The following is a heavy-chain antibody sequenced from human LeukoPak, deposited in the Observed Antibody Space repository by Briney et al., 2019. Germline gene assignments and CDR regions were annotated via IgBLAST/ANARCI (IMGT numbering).Heavy chain of an antibody. V-gene: IGHV3-74*01. CDR2: INSDGSST. Sequence: GGSLRLSCAASGFTFSSYWMHWVRQAPGKGLVWVSRINSDGSSTNYADSVKGRFIISRDNAKNTLYLQMNSLRAEDTAVYYCARVRLMNWFDPWGLGTLVTVSS. D-gene: IGHD2-8*01. CDR1: GFTFSSYW. J-gene: IGHJ5*02. CDR3: ARVRLMNWFDP.